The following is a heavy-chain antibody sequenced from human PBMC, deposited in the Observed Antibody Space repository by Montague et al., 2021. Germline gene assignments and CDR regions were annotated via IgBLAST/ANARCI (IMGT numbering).Heavy chain of an antibody. CDR2: IYSSGNT. J-gene: IGHJ3*01. CDR1: GDSMNTYK. D-gene: IGHD1-26*01. CDR3: AREWSAFDF. V-gene: IGHV4-59*01. Sequence: SETLSLTCTVSGDSMNTYKWNWIRQPPGKGLEWIGYIYSSGNTNYNPSLKSRVTISVDTSRNQFSLEVRSVTAADTAKYYCAREWSAFDFWGQGIMVTASS.